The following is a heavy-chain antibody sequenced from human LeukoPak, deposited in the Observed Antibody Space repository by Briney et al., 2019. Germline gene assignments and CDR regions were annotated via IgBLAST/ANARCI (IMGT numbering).Heavy chain of an antibody. CDR2: IQYDGSNQ. J-gene: IGHJ6*03. V-gene: IGHV3-30*02. Sequence: GGSLRLSCAASRFTFSNYGMSWVRQAPGKGLEWVAYIQYDGSNQQYADSVKGRFSISRDGSKNILYLQMNSLRAEDTAVYYCAKDRCSNGVGCYYYYMDVWGKGTTVTISS. CDR3: AKDRCSNGVGCYYYYMDV. CDR1: RFTFSNYG. D-gene: IGHD2-8*01.